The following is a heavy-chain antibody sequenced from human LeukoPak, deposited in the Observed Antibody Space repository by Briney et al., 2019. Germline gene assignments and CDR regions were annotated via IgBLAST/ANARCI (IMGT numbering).Heavy chain of an antibody. Sequence: GGSLRLSCAASGFTVSSNYMSWVRQAPGKGLEWVSVIYSGGSTYYADSVKGRFTISRDNSKNTLYLQMNSLRAEDTAVYYCTSIYYYDSDYWGQGTLVTVSS. CDR1: GFTVSSNY. J-gene: IGHJ4*02. CDR3: TSIYYYDSDY. V-gene: IGHV3-66*01. CDR2: IYSGGST. D-gene: IGHD3-22*01.